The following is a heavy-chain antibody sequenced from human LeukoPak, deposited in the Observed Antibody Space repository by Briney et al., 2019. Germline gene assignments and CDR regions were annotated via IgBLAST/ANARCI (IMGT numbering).Heavy chain of an antibody. CDR2: IRPSNRNT. D-gene: IGHD6-19*01. CDR3: ARAQSRGWPNFDY. V-gene: IGHV1-18*01. Sequence: GASVKVSFKASGYTFTSYGVSWVRQAPGQGLEWVGCIRPSNRNTNYAQTLQRRVTMTTPTSTSTAYMELSSLRSDYPAVYYCARAQSRGWPNFDYSGQGTLVTVSS. CDR1: GYTFTSYG. J-gene: IGHJ4*02.